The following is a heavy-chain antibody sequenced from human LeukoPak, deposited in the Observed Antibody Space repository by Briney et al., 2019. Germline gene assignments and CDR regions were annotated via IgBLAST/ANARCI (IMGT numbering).Heavy chain of an antibody. CDR1: GGSFSGYY. CDR3: ARGELGHYDIRIKPYHFGS. V-gene: IGHV4-34*01. J-gene: IGHJ4*02. CDR2: IHYRGAT. D-gene: IGHD3-22*01. Sequence: PSETLSLTCAVYGGSFSGYYWSWIRQPPGKGLEWIGEIHYRGATNYDPSLKSRVTISGDPSKNHISLKLNSVTAADTAVYYCARGELGHYDIRIKPYHFGSWGQGSLVTVSS.